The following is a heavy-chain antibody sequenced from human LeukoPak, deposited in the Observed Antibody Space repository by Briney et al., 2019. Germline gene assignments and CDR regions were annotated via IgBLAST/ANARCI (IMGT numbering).Heavy chain of an antibody. D-gene: IGHD2-21*02. CDR2: IKSKTDGGTT. Sequence: GGSLRLSCAASGFTFSNAWMSWVRQAPGKGLEGVGRIKSKTDGGTTDYAAPVKGRFTISRDDSKNTLYLQMNSLKTEDTAVYYCTTDGSPYCGGDCYYDYWGQGTLVTVSS. V-gene: IGHV3-15*01. CDR3: TTDGSPYCGGDCYYDY. J-gene: IGHJ4*02. CDR1: GFTFSNAW.